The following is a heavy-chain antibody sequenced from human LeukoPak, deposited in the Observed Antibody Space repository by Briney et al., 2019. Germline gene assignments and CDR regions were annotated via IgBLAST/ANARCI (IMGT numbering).Heavy chain of an antibody. V-gene: IGHV4-4*02. CDR3: ARQGDYVVDY. D-gene: IGHD3-16*01. CDR2: IHHSGSA. CDR1: GGSISSGYW. Sequence: PSGTLSLTCTVSGGSISSGYWWSWVRQPPGKGLEWIAEIHHSGSANYNPSLKSRVTISVDKSNNQFSLNLSSVTAADAAVYYCARQGDYVVDYWGQGTLVTVSS. J-gene: IGHJ4*02.